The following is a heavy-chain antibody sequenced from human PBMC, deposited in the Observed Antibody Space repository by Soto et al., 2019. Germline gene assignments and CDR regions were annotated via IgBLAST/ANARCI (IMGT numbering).Heavy chain of an antibody. Sequence: SETLSLTCAVSGGSISSGGYSWSWIRQPPGKGLEWIGYIYHNGSTHYNPSLKSRVTISVDTSKNQFSLKLSSVTAADTAVYYCARDGRWGGDTLWGQGTLVTVSS. CDR2: IYHNGST. V-gene: IGHV4-30-2*01. CDR1: GGSISSGGYS. CDR3: ARDGRWGGDTL. J-gene: IGHJ4*02. D-gene: IGHD1-26*01.